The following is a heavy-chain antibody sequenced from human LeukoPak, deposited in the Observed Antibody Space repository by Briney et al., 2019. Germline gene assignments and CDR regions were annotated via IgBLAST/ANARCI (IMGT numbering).Heavy chain of an antibody. CDR2: IYYSGST. CDR1: GGSISSSSYY. V-gene: IGHV4-39*07. J-gene: IGHJ4*02. D-gene: IGHD3-10*01. Sequence: PSETLSLTCTVSGGSISSSSYYWGWIRQPPGKGLEWIGSIYYSGSTYYNPSLKSRVTISVDTSKNQFSLKLSSVTAADTAVYYCARSYGSGSYYGLTPYYFDYWGQGTLVTVSS. CDR3: ARSYGSGSYYGLTPYYFDY.